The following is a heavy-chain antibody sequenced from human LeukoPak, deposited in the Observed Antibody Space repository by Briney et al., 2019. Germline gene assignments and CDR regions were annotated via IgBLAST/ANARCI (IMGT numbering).Heavy chain of an antibody. V-gene: IGHV3-21*01. CDR1: GFTFSSYS. Sequence: GGSLRLSCAASGFTFSSYSMNWVRQAPGKGLEWVSSISGSSSYIYYADSVKGRFTISRDNAKNSLYLQMNSLRAEDTAVYYCARDDYYGSGSYDYWGQGTLVTVSS. D-gene: IGHD3-10*01. J-gene: IGHJ4*02. CDR3: ARDDYYGSGSYDY. CDR2: ISGSSSYI.